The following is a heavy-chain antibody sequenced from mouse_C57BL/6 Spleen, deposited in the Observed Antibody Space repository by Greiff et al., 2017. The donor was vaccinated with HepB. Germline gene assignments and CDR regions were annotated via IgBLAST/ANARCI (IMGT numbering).Heavy chain of an antibody. D-gene: IGHD4-1*01. J-gene: IGHJ2*01. Sequence: VHLVESGPELVKPGASVKISCKASGYAFSSSWMNWVKQRPGKGLEWIGRIYPGDGDTNYNGKFKGKATLTADKSSSTAYMQLSSLTSEDSAVYFCARSPLWDGDYWGQGTTLTVSS. V-gene: IGHV1-82*01. CDR1: GYAFSSSW. CDR2: IYPGDGDT. CDR3: ARSPLWDGDY.